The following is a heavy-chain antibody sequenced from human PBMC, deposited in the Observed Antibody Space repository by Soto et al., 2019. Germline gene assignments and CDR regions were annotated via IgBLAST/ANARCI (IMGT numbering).Heavy chain of an antibody. CDR1: GFTFSSYW. Sequence: GGSLRLSCAASGFTFSSYWMHWVRQAPGKGLVWVSRINSDGSSTSYADSVKGRFTISRDNAKNTLYLQMNSLRAEDTAVYYCARAGGGYDYWAFDIWGQGTMVTVSS. D-gene: IGHD5-12*01. CDR3: ARAGGGYDYWAFDI. V-gene: IGHV3-74*01. CDR2: INSDGSST. J-gene: IGHJ3*02.